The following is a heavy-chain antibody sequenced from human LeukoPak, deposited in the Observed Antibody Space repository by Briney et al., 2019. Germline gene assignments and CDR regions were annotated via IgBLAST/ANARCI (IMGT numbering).Heavy chain of an antibody. CDR1: GGAISSYY. V-gene: IGHV4-30-4*01. CDR3: ARVVPAAIYYFDY. CDR2: IYYSGST. J-gene: IGHJ4*02. Sequence: SETLSLTCTVSGGAISSYYWSWIRQPPGKGLEWIGYIYYSGSTYYNPSLKSRVTISVDTSKNQFSLKLSSVTAADTAVYYCARVVPAAIYYFDYWGQGTPVTVSS. D-gene: IGHD2-2*02.